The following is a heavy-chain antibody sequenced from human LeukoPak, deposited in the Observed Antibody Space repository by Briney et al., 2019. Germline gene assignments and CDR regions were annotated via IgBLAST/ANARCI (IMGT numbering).Heavy chain of an antibody. V-gene: IGHV1-2*02. CDR2: INPNSGGT. D-gene: IGHD2-15*01. CDR1: GYTFTGYY. Sequence: ASVKVSCKASGYTFTGYYMHWVRQAPGQGLEWMGWINPNSGGTNYAQKFQGRVTMTRDTSISTAYMELSRLRSDDTAVYYCARGYCSGGSCYGFDYWGQGTLVTVSS. J-gene: IGHJ4*02. CDR3: ARGYCSGGSCYGFDY.